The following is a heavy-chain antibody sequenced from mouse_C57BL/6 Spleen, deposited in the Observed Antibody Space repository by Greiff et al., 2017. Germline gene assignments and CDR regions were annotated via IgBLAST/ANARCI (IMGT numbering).Heavy chain of an antibody. Sequence: QVQLKQSGAELVKPGASVKISCKASGYAFSSYWMNWVKQRPGKGLEWIGQIYPGDGDTNYNGKFKGKATLTADKSSSTAYMQLSSLTSEDSAVYFCARLDDYDGASFDYWGQGTTLTVSS. CDR3: ARLDDYDGASFDY. D-gene: IGHD2-4*01. J-gene: IGHJ2*01. V-gene: IGHV1-80*01. CDR2: IYPGDGDT. CDR1: GYAFSSYW.